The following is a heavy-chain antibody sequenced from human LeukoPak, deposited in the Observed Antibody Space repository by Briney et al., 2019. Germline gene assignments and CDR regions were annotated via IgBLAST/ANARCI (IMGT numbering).Heavy chain of an antibody. CDR2: IYNSGST. D-gene: IGHD3-9*01. V-gene: IGHV4-59*08. Sequence: SETLSLTCTVSGGSISSYYWGWIRQPPGKGLEWIGYIYNSGSTNNPSLKSRVTISEDTSKSQFSLRLSTVTAADTAVYYCAGHRRLADFDYWGQGTLVTVSS. CDR3: AGHRRLADFDY. CDR1: GGSISSYY. J-gene: IGHJ4*02.